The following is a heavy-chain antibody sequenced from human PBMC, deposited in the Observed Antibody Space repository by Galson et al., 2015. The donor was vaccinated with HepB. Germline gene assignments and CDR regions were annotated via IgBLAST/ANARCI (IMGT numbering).Heavy chain of an antibody. CDR3: ASLPDVTVPEKRYFDL. Sequence: QSGAEVKKSGESLKISCEGSGYSFTSYWIGWVRQMPGKGLEWMGIIYPGDSDTRYSPSFQGQVTISADKSISTAYLQWSSLKASDTAMYYCASLPDVTVPEKRYFDLWGRGALVTVSS. CDR2: IYPGDSDT. CDR1: GYSFTSYW. J-gene: IGHJ2*01. V-gene: IGHV5-51*03. D-gene: IGHD2-2*01.